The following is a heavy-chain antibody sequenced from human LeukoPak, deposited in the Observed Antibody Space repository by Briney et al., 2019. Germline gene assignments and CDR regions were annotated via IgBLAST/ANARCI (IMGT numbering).Heavy chain of an antibody. J-gene: IGHJ4*02. CDR2: IKTDGSST. V-gene: IGHV3-74*01. CDR3: ARGQLLDCSSTSCYRAIDY. D-gene: IGHD2-2*02. Sequence: GGSLRLSCAAPGFTFSDYWMHWVRQAPGKGLVWVSRIKTDGSSTSYADSVKGRFTISRDNAESTLYLQMNSLRAEDTAVYYCARGQLLDCSSTSCYRAIDYWGQGTLVTVSS. CDR1: GFTFSDYW.